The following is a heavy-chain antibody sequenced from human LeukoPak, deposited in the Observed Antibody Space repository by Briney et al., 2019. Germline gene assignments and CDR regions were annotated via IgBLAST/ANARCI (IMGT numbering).Heavy chain of an antibody. CDR3: ARLPYYDSSDYGLDS. V-gene: IGHV5-51*01. CDR2: IYPSDSDT. CDR1: GYKFTSYW. J-gene: IGHJ4*02. D-gene: IGHD3-22*01. Sequence: NRGESLQISCMGSGYKFTSYWIAWVRQMPGKGLEWMGIIYPSDSDTTYSPSFQGQVTMSADKSIRTAYLHWSSLKASDTAMYYCARLPYYDSSDYGLDSWGQGTLVTVAS.